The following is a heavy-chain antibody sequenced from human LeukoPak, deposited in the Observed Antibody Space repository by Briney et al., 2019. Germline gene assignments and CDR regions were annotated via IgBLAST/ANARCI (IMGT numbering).Heavy chain of an antibody. CDR2: IYYSGST. CDR1: GGSISSYY. Sequence: NPSETLSLTCTVSGGSISSYYWSWIRQPPGKGLEWIGYIYYSGSTNYNPSLKSRVTISVDTSKNQFSLKLRSVTAADTAVYYCAREAAVASPYYGMDVWGQGTTVTVSS. D-gene: IGHD6-19*01. CDR3: AREAAVASPYYGMDV. V-gene: IGHV4-59*01. J-gene: IGHJ6*02.